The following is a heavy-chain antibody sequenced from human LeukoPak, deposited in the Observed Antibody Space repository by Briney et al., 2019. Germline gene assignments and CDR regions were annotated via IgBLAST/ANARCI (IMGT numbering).Heavy chain of an antibody. Sequence: SVKVSCKASGGAFSSSAISWVRQAPGQGLEWMGEIIPIFGTSNYAQKSQGRVTITADKSTSTAYMELSSLRSEDTAVYYCARGPPSKYYYDSSGYWSFDYWGQGTLVTVSS. J-gene: IGHJ4*02. CDR3: ARGPPSKYYYDSSGYWSFDY. CDR2: IIPIFGTS. D-gene: IGHD3-22*01. CDR1: GGAFSSSA. V-gene: IGHV1-69*06.